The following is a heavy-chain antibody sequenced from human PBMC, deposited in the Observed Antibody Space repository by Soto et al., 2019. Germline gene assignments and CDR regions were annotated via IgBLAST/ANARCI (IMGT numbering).Heavy chain of an antibody. J-gene: IGHJ4*02. CDR3: ARGPTGDKVDS. Sequence: SETLSLTCTVSGGSISTVDYWWSWIRQSPDMGLEWIGHIYDGGRTYNNPSLESRVTMSVDTSKSQLSLTLSSVSAADTAVYYCARGPTGDKVDSWGQGTLVTVS. CDR2: IYDGGRT. V-gene: IGHV4-30-4*01. D-gene: IGHD7-27*01. CDR1: GGSISTVDYW.